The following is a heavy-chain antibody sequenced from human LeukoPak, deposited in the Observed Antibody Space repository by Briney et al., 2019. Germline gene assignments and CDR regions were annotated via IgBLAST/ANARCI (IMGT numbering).Heavy chain of an antibody. CDR2: IYFSGTT. Sequence: PSETLSLTCTVSGASITTYYWSWIRQPPGKGLEWIGYIYFSGTTNYNPSLKSRVTISLDASNKQFSLRLNSVTAADTAVYYCARDYCPFGVWGQGTTVTVSS. V-gene: IGHV4-59*01. CDR1: GASITTYY. CDR3: ARDYCPFGV. J-gene: IGHJ6*02. D-gene: IGHD2-15*01.